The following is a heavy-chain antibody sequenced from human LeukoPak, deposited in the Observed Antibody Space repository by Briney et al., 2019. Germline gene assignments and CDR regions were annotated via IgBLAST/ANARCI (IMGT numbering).Heavy chain of an antibody. CDR2: ISYDGSNK. CDR1: GFTFSSYA. Sequence: GGSLRLSCAASGFTFSSYAMHWVRQAPGKGLEWVAVISYDGSNKYYADSVKGRFTISRDNSKNTLYLQMNSLRAEDTAVYYCARDKVTSALLDDYWGQGTLVTVSS. D-gene: IGHD3-3*01. CDR3: ARDKVTSALLDDY. V-gene: IGHV3-30-3*01. J-gene: IGHJ4*02.